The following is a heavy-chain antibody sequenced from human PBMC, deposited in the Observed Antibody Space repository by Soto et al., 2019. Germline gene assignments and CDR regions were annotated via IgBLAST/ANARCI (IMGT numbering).Heavy chain of an antibody. D-gene: IGHD2-21*01. CDR3: ERDKYSFSPDPSGMAV. Sequence: QVQLVESGGGVVQPGRSLRLSCAASGFTFSSYGMHWVRQAPGKGLEWVAVIWYDGSNKYYADSVKGRFTISRDNSKNSLYLQMNSLRAEDTAVYYCERDKYSFSPDPSGMAVWGQGTTVTVSS. CDR1: GFTFSSYG. CDR2: IWYDGSNK. V-gene: IGHV3-33*01. J-gene: IGHJ6*02.